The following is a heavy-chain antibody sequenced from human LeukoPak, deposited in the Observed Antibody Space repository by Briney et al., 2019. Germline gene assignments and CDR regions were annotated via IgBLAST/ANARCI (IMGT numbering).Heavy chain of an antibody. D-gene: IGHD2-15*01. Sequence: SVKVSCKASGGTFGSYAISWVRQAPGQGLEWMGGIIPIFGTANYAQKFKGRVTITTDESTSTAYMELRSLGYEDTAVYYCARDAYCSGGSCYHHEYYYYMDVWGKGTTVTVSS. CDR1: GGTFGSYA. CDR2: IIPIFGTA. V-gene: IGHV1-69*05. CDR3: ARDAYCSGGSCYHHEYYYYMDV. J-gene: IGHJ6*03.